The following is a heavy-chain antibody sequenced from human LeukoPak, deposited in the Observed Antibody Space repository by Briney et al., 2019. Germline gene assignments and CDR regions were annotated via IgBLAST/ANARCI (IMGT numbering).Heavy chain of an antibody. CDR2: IRYDGINK. Sequence: GGSLRLSCAASGFTFSNFGMHWVRQAPGKGLEWVAFIRYDGINKYYADSMKGRFTISRYNSKNTLYLQMNSLRNEDTAVYYCEKGLDDSSGHPDDDYWGQGTLVTVSS. CDR1: GFTFSNFG. CDR3: EKGLDDSSGHPDDDY. V-gene: IGHV3-30*02. J-gene: IGHJ4*02. D-gene: IGHD3-22*01.